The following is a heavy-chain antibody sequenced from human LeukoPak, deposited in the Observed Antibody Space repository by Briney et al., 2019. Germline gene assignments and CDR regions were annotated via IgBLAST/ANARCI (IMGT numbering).Heavy chain of an antibody. D-gene: IGHD3-10*01. CDR2: IDYTGST. CDR3: ARTRYYYNSRSYGAPYYFDY. J-gene: IGHJ4*02. Sequence: RPSETLSLTCAGSGGSISSNSYYWGWIRQPPGKGLGWIGSIDYTGSTYYNPSIKTRVTISVDTSNNQFSLNLSPVTAADTAVYYCARTRYYYNSRSYGAPYYFDYWGQGTLVTVSS. CDR1: GGSISSNSYY. V-gene: IGHV4-39*01.